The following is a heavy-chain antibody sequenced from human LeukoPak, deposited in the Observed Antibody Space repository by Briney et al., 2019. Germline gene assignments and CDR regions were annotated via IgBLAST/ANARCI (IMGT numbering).Heavy chain of an antibody. D-gene: IGHD3-22*01. CDR2: INPSGGST. J-gene: IGHJ4*02. CDR3: ARDAPRYSSGYYRELGY. CDR1: GYTFTNYY. V-gene: IGHV1-46*01. Sequence: GASVKVSCKASGYTFTNYYMHWVRQAPGQGLEWMGIINPSGGSTRYAQKFQGRVTMTRDTSTSTVYMELSSLRSEDTAVYYCARDAPRYSSGYYRELGYWGQGTLVTVSS.